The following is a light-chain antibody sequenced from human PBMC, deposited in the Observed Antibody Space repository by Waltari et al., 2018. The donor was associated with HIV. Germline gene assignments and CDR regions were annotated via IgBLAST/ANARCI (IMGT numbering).Light chain of an antibody. Sequence: QSVLTQPPSASGAPGQRVAISCSGSSPNIGTNAVNWYQQVPGTAPQLLMYGDNQRPSGVPDRFSCFKSGTSASLAINGLQSEDEADYYCSAWDDSLNGPLFGGGTKLTVL. V-gene: IGLV1-44*01. J-gene: IGLJ3*02. CDR1: SPNIGTNA. CDR3: SAWDDSLNGPL. CDR2: GDN.